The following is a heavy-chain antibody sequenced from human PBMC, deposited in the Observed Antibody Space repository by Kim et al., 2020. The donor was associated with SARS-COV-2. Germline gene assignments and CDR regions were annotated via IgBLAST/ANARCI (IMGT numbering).Heavy chain of an antibody. CDR1: GFTFDDYA. D-gene: IGHD3-22*01. CDR2: ISGDGGST. Sequence: GGSLRLSCAASGFTFDDYAMHWVRQAPGKGLEWVSLISGDGGSTYYADSVKGRFTISRDNSKNSLYLQMNSLRTEDTALYYCAKVCYDSSGYYWEYYYGMDVWGQGTTVTVSS. V-gene: IGHV3-43*02. CDR3: AKVCYDSSGYYWEYYYGMDV. J-gene: IGHJ6*02.